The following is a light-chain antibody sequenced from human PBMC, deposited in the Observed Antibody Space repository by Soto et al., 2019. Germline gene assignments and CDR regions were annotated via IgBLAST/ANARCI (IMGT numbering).Light chain of an antibody. J-gene: IGKJ1*01. V-gene: IGKV1-5*01. CDR3: QQYNNYSWT. Sequence: DIQMTQSPSILSASVGDRVAITCRASQTISTWLAWYQLKPGKAPKLLIFDASSLESGVPSRFGGSGSGTEFALTISSLQPDDFATYYCQQYNNYSWTFGQGTKVDIK. CDR1: QTISTW. CDR2: DAS.